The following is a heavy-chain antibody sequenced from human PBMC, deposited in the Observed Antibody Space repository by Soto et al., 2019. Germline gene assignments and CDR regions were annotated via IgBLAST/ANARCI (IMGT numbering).Heavy chain of an antibody. V-gene: IGHV5-51*01. CDR3: SWRLGDSRYYYYAMDV. CDR1: GYTFTDYW. J-gene: IGHJ6*02. Sequence: GESLKISCKGSGYTFTDYWIGWVRQLPGKVLEWMGIIYPGDSDTRYSPSFQGHVTITVDKSTSTAYLQWDTLKASDTAMYYCSWRLGDSRYYYYAMDVWGQGTTVPVSS. CDR2: IYPGDSDT. D-gene: IGHD3-10*01.